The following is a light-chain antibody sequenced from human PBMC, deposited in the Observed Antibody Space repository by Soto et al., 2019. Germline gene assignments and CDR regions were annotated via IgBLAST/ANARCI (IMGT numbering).Light chain of an antibody. V-gene: IGLV2-23*01. J-gene: IGLJ3*02. CDR2: EAT. CDR3: CAYAGSGTVV. Sequence: QAVVTQPASVSGSPEQSITISCTGTSSDVGTYNLVSWYQQHPAGAPKVMIYEATKRPSGVSNRFSGSKSGNTASLTISGLQAEDEADYYCCAYAGSGTVVFGGGTKLTVL. CDR1: SSDVGTYNL.